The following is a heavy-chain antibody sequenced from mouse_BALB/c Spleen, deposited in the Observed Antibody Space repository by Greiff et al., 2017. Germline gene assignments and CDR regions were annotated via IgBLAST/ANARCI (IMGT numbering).Heavy chain of an antibody. V-gene: IGHV1-7*01. Sequence: VKLQESGAELAKPGASVKMSCKASGYTFTSYWMHWVKQRPGQGLEWIGYINPSTGYTEYNQKFKDKATLTADKSSSTAYMQLSSLTSEDSAVYYCARSPITTVVEDYWGQGTTLTVSS. J-gene: IGHJ2*01. CDR3: ARSPITTVVEDY. D-gene: IGHD1-1*01. CDR1: GYTFTSYW. CDR2: INPSTGYT.